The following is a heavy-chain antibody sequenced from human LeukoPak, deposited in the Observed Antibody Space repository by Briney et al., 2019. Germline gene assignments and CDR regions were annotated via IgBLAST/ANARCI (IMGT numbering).Heavy chain of an antibody. J-gene: IGHJ3*01. Sequence: GGSLRLSCAASGFTFCSYGMSWFRQAPGKKPEWVAAISGGGVGTHYADSVKGRATISRDNSRTTVFLQINSLRSDDTAVYFCARILWLNVVLVPADYWGQGTMVIVSS. CDR1: GFTFCSYG. D-gene: IGHD2/OR15-2a*01. V-gene: IGHV3-23*01. CDR3: ARILWLNVVLVPADY. CDR2: ISGGGVGT.